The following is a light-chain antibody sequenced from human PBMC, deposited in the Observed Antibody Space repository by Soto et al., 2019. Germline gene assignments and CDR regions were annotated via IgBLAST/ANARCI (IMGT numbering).Light chain of an antibody. CDR1: SSDVGGYNY. Sequence: QSVLTQPASVSGSPGQSITISCTGTSSDVGGYNYVSWYQQHPGKVPELMIYEVSNRPSGVSNRFSGSKSGNTASLTISGLQSEDEADYYCSSYTSSSSSYVFGPGTKLTVL. CDR3: SSYTSSSSSYV. J-gene: IGLJ1*01. CDR2: EVS. V-gene: IGLV2-14*01.